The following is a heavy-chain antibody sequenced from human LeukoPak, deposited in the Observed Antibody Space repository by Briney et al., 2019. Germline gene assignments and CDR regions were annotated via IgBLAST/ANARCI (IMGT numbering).Heavy chain of an antibody. J-gene: IGHJ4*02. V-gene: IGHV1-2*02. CDR3: ARGSWLEMYYFDY. Sequence: EASLKVSCKASGYTFTGSYMHWVRQAPGQRLEWMGWINPNSGGTNYAQKFQGRVTMTRDTSISTAYMELSRLRSDDTAVYYCARGSWLEMYYFDYWGQGTLVTVSS. D-gene: IGHD5-24*01. CDR1: GYTFTGSY. CDR2: INPNSGGT.